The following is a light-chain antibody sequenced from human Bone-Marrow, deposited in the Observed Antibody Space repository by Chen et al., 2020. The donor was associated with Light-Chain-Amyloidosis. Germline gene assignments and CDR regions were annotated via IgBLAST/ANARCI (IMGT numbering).Light chain of an antibody. Sequence: SYDLTQPPSVSVSPGQTAVITCSGGNLVDKYVCWYQQKPGQSPVLVIHRDNKRPSGIPERFSGSNSGRIATLNISGTQPVDEADYYCQTWDSSTGVFGSGTRVTVL. CDR1: NLVDKY. CDR3: QTWDSSTGV. J-gene: IGLJ1*01. CDR2: RDN. V-gene: IGLV3-1*01.